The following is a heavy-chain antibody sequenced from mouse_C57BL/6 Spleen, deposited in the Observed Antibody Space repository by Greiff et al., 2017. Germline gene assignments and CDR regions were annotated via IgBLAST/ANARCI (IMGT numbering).Heavy chain of an antibody. CDR1: GYTFTSSW. Sequence: QVQLQQPGAELVRPGSSVKLSCTASGYTFTSSWLPWVQQRPIQGLECIGNIDPSASETHYNHKFKDKATLTVDKSSSTAYMQLSSRTSEDSAVYYCARGRGAMDYWGQGTSVTVSS. CDR2: IDPSASET. V-gene: IGHV1-52*01. J-gene: IGHJ4*01. CDR3: ARGRGAMDY.